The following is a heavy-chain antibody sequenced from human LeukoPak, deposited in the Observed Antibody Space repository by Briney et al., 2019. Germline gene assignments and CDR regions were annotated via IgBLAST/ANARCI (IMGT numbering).Heavy chain of an antibody. J-gene: IGHJ4*02. Sequence: GGSLRLSCAASGFTFSSYSMNWVRQAPGKGLEWVSSISSSSSYIYYADSVKGRFTISRDNAKNSLYLQVNSLRAEDTAVYYCARGALSYGDYADNWGQGTLVTVSS. CDR2: ISSSSSYI. CDR1: GFTFSSYS. V-gene: IGHV3-21*01. CDR3: ARGALSYGDYADN. D-gene: IGHD4-17*01.